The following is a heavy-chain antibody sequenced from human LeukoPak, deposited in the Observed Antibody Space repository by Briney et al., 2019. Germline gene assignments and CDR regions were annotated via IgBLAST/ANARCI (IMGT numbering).Heavy chain of an antibody. CDR1: GLTFITYT. CDR3: ARGADYDILTGYMDV. D-gene: IGHD3-9*01. Sequence: GGALLLSCAASGLTFITYTMNGVRQAPGEGREWVSSISSSSSYLYYADSVKGGLTISRANAKNALDLEMKSLRAEDTAVYYCARGADYDILTGYMDVWGKGTTVTVSS. J-gene: IGHJ6*03. V-gene: IGHV3-21*01. CDR2: ISSSSSYL.